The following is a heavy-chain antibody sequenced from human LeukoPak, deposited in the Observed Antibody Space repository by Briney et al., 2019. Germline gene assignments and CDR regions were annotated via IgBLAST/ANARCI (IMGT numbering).Heavy chain of an antibody. V-gene: IGHV3-23*01. J-gene: IGHJ4*02. CDR1: GFTFSSYA. CDR2: ISGSGGST. Sequence: GGSLRPSCAASGFTFSSYAMHWVRQAPGKGLEYVSAISGSGGSTYYADSVKGRFTISRDNSKNTLYLQMNSLRAEDTAVYYCAKLGAMTHYDYWGQGTLVTVSS. CDR3: AKLGAMTHYDY.